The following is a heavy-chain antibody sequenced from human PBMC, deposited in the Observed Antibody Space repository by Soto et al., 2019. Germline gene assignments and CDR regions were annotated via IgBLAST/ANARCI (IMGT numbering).Heavy chain of an antibody. CDR3: ARIYGGNCGWFDP. Sequence: SETLSLTCTVSVGSISSYYWSWIRQPPGKGLEWIGYIYYSGSTNYNPSLKSRVTISVDTSKNQFSLKLSSVTAADTAVYYCARIYGGNCGWFDPWGQGTLVTVSS. CDR1: VGSISSYY. CDR2: IYYSGST. J-gene: IGHJ5*02. D-gene: IGHD2-15*01. V-gene: IGHV4-59*01.